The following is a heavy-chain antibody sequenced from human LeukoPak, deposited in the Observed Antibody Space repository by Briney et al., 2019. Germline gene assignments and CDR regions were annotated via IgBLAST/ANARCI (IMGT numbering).Heavy chain of an antibody. J-gene: IGHJ6*03. CDR3: ARARLGYCSGGSCYTYYYYYYMDV. CDR1: GGSISSYY. V-gene: IGHV4-59*01. CDR2: IYYSGST. Sequence: SETLSLTCTVSGGSISSYYWSWIRQPPGKGLEWIGYIYYSGSTNYNPSLKSRVTISVDTSKNQFSLKLSSVTAADTAVYYCARARLGYCSGGSCYTYYYYYYMDVRGKGTTVTVSS. D-gene: IGHD2-15*01.